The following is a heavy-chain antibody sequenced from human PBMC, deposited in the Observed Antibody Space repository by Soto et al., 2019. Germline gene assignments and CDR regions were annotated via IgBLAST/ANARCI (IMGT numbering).Heavy chain of an antibody. Sequence: EVKLVESGGGLVQPGGSLRLSCAASGFPFTNYWMYWVRQAPGKGLVWVSRINSDGSVSSYADSVKGRLTISRDNVKNTLYLQMNSLRAEDTAVYYCARGDCVGGTCYSLAGSFYYYMDVWGKGTTVTVFS. V-gene: IGHV3-74*01. J-gene: IGHJ6*03. D-gene: IGHD2-15*01. CDR2: INSDGSVS. CDR3: ARGDCVGGTCYSLAGSFYYYMDV. CDR1: GFPFTNYW.